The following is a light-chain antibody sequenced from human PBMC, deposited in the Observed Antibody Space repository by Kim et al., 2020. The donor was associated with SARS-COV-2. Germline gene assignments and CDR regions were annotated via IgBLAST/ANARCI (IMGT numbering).Light chain of an antibody. CDR3: QQYGSSPRT. Sequence: ENALTQSPGTLSLSPGERATLSCRASQSVSSNYLAWYQQKPGQAPRLLIYGASCRATGIPDRFSGSGSGTDFTLTISRLEPEDFAVYYCQQYGSSPRTFGQGTKVDIK. CDR1: QSVSSNY. J-gene: IGKJ1*01. CDR2: GAS. V-gene: IGKV3-20*01.